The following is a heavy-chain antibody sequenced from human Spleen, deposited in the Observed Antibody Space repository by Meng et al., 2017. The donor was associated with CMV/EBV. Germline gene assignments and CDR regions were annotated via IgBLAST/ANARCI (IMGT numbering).Heavy chain of an antibody. CDR3: ARDIGGSSSFQYYSMDV. CDR2: IYYSGST. Sequence: SETLSLTCTVSGGSISSYFWSWIRQPPGKGLEWIGYIYYSGSTNFNPSLKSRVTISLDTSKNQFSLKLNSVTAADTAVYYCARDIGGSSSFQYYSMDVWGQGTTVTVSS. CDR1: GGSISSYF. J-gene: IGHJ6*02. V-gene: IGHV4-59*12. D-gene: IGHD6-13*01.